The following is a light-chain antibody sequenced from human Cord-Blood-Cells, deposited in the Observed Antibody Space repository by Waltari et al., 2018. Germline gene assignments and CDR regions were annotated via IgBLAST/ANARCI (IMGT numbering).Light chain of an antibody. CDR1: QSISSS. V-gene: IGKV1-39*01. CDR3: QQSYSTPWT. Sequence: DIQMTQSSSSLSASVGDRVTITCRPSQSISSSLTWYQQKPGKAPKRLIYAASSLQSGVPSRFSGSGSGTDFTLTISSLQPEDFATYYCQQSYSTPWTFGQGTKVEIK. CDR2: AAS. J-gene: IGKJ1*01.